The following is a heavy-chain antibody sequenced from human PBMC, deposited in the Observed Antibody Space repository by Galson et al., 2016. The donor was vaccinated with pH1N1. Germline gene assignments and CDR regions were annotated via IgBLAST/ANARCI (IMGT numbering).Heavy chain of an antibody. J-gene: IGHJ6*02. CDR2: INDGGGDT. Sequence: SLRLSCAASGFSFSSYAMTWVRQAPGKGLEWVASINDGGGDTYYADSVQGRFTISRDNSKNTVSLQMNSLRAEDTAVFYCARSSDATAYYGLDVWGQGTTVSVSS. D-gene: IGHD6-6*01. CDR1: GFSFSSYA. CDR3: ARSSDATAYYGLDV. V-gene: IGHV3-23*01.